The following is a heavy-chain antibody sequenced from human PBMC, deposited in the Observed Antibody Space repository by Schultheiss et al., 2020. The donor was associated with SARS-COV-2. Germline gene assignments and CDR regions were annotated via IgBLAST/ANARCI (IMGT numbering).Heavy chain of an antibody. V-gene: IGHV1-46*01. CDR2: INPSGGST. D-gene: IGHD3-22*01. Sequence: ASVKVSCKASGYTFTRYFIHWVRQAPGQGLEWVGIINPSGGSTSYAQKLQDRVTVTRDTSTSTVYMELSSLRSEDTAVYYCARYSSRTGYYYDSSGYDYWGQGTLVTVSS. CDR3: ARYSSRTGYYYDSSGYDY. J-gene: IGHJ4*02. CDR1: GYTFTRYF.